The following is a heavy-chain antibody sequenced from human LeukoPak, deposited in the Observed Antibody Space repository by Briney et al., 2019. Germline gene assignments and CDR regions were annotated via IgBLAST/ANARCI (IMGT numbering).Heavy chain of an antibody. J-gene: IGHJ5*01. CDR1: GITFSSHW. D-gene: IGHD6-13*01. Sequence: GGSLRLSCAASGITFSSHWMHWVRQAPGKGLVWVAHISRDGSSKTYADSVKGRFTISRDNAKNTLYLQMNSLRAEDTAVYYSLGGIYTGTNWYMVQGWFDAWGQGRLV. CDR2: ISRDGSSK. V-gene: IGHV3-74*01. CDR3: LGGIYTGTNWYMVQGWFDA.